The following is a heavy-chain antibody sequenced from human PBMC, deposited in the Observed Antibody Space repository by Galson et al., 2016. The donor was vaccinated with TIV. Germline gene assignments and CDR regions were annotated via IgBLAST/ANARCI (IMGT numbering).Heavy chain of an antibody. V-gene: IGHV1-3*01. D-gene: IGHD2-21*01. J-gene: IGHJ4*02. Sequence: SVKVSCKASGYTFTIYAMHWVRQAPGQRLEWMGWINAGNGNTKYSQKFQGRVTITRDSSANTAYMELNSLRSEDTAVYYCARPPYCGGDCYKYDQWGQGTLVTVSS. CDR2: INAGNGNT. CDR1: GYTFTIYA. CDR3: ARPPYCGGDCYKYDQ.